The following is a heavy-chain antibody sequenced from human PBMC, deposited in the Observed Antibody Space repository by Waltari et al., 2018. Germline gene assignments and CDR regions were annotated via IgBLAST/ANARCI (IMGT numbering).Heavy chain of an antibody. V-gene: IGHV1-2*06. D-gene: IGHD3-3*01. CDR2: INPNRGGT. CDR3: ARVVTRFLEPFDP. CDR1: GYTFTGYY. Sequence: QVQLVQSGAEVKKPGASVTVSCKASGYTFTGYYMHWVRQAPGQGLEWMGRINPNRGGTNDAQKFQGRVTRTRDTSISTAYMELSRLRSDDTAVYYCARVVTRFLEPFDPWGQGTLVTVSS. J-gene: IGHJ5*02.